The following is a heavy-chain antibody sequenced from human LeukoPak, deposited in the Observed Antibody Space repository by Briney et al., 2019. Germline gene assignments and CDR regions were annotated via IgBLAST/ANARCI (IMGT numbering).Heavy chain of an antibody. V-gene: IGHV3-7*01. CDR2: IKEDGSEK. D-gene: IGHD4-17*01. CDR3: ARDLHAGGTWSYGVYFDL. CDR1: RFTFSDYY. J-gene: IGHJ2*01. Sequence: GGSLRLSCAASRFTFSDYYMTWVRQAPGRGLEWVANIKEDGSEKNYVDSVKGRFTISRDNAKNSVYLLLNSLTPEDTAVYYCARDLHAGGTWSYGVYFDLWGRGTLVTVSS.